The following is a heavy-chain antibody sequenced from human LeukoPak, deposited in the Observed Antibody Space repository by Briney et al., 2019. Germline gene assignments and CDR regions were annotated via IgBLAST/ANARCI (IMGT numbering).Heavy chain of an antibody. J-gene: IGHJ6*03. CDR1: GGSITIYY. CDR3: ARVEIGSSWFYYYYMDV. Sequence: SETLSLTCTVSGGSITIYYWSWIRQPAGKGLEWIGRIYTSGSTNYNPSLKSRVTMSVDTSKNQFSLKLSSVTAEDTAVYYCARVEIGSSWFYYYYMDVWGKGTTVTVSS. D-gene: IGHD6-13*01. V-gene: IGHV4-4*07. CDR2: IYTSGST.